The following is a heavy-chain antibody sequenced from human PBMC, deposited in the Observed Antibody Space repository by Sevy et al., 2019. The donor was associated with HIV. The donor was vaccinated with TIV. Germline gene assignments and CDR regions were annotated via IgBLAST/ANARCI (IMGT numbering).Heavy chain of an antibody. CDR1: GFSFSNYW. CDR3: ARDCSSASCLWGLDV. V-gene: IGHV3-7*03. J-gene: IGHJ6*02. D-gene: IGHD2-2*01. Sequence: GGSLRLSCAASGFSFSNYWMSWVRQAPGKGLEWVANIKRDGSERYYVASVKGRFTISRDNPKTSLYLQMHSLRAEDTVVYYCARDCSSASCLWGLDVWGQGTTVTVSS. CDR2: IKRDGSER.